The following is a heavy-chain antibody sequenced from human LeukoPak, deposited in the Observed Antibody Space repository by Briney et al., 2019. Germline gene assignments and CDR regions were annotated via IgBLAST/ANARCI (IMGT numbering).Heavy chain of an antibody. V-gene: IGHV1-2*02. CDR2: INPNSGGT. D-gene: IGHD3-22*01. CDR3: ARMRYYDSSGYCY. J-gene: IGHJ4*02. Sequence: ASVKVSCKASGYTFTGYYMHWVRQAPGQGLEWMGWINPNSGGTNYAQKFQGRVTMTRDTSISPAYMELSRLRSDDTAVYYCARMRYYDSSGYCYWGQGTLVTVSS. CDR1: GYTFTGYY.